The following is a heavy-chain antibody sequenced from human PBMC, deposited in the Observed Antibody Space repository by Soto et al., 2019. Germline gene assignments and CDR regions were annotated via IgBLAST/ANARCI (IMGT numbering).Heavy chain of an antibody. Sequence: SETLSLTCTVSGGSISSYYWSWIRQPPGKGLEWIGYIYYSGSTNYNPSLKSRVTISVDTSKNQFSLKLSSVTAADTAVYYCARGWFNWGPRLDYWGQGTLVTVSS. D-gene: IGHD7-27*01. CDR3: ARGWFNWGPRLDY. CDR1: GGSISSYY. J-gene: IGHJ4*02. V-gene: IGHV4-59*01. CDR2: IYYSGST.